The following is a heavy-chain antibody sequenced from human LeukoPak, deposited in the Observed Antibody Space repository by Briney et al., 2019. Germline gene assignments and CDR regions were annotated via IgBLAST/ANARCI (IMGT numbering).Heavy chain of an antibody. CDR3: ARDPPYYDILTGYYTLFYFDY. J-gene: IGHJ4*02. V-gene: IGHV3-7*01. CDR1: GFTFSSYW. CDR2: IKQDGSEK. D-gene: IGHD3-9*01. Sequence: PGGSLRLSCAASGFTFSSYWMSWVRQAPGKGLEWVANIKQDGSEKYYVDSVKGRFTISRDNAKNSLYLQMNSLRAEDTAVYYCARDPPYYDILTGYYTLFYFDYWGQGTLVTVSS.